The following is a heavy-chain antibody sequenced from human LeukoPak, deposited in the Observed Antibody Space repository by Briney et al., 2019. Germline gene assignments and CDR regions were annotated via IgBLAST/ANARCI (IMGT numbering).Heavy chain of an antibody. V-gene: IGHV3-7*01. Sequence: GSLRLSCAASGFTFSSDRVAWVRQAPGKGLEWVANIKGDESARHQADSVKGRFTISRDNTRNSLYLQMTNLGGDDTAVYYCARDVVGSLDYWGQGTLVTVSS. CDR2: IKGDESAR. J-gene: IGHJ4*02. CDR3: ARDVVGSLDY. CDR1: GFTFSSDR. D-gene: IGHD1-26*01.